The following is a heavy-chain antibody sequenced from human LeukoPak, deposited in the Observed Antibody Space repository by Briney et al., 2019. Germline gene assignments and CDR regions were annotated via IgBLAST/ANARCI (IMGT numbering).Heavy chain of an antibody. D-gene: IGHD4-23*01. Sequence: GGSLRLSCAASGFSVSSNYVSWVRQAPGKGLEWVSYISSSGSTIYYADSVKGRFTISRDNAKNSLYLQMNSLRAEDTAVYYCARDVNPSGGNSVYYYYYMDVWGKGTTVTVSS. CDR2: ISSSGSTI. CDR3: ARDVNPSGGNSVYYYYYMDV. V-gene: IGHV3-11*01. J-gene: IGHJ6*03. CDR1: GFSVSSNY.